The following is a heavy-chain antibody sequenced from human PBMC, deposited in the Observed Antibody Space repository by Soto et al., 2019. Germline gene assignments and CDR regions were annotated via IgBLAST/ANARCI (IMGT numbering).Heavy chain of an antibody. CDR3: ARGPIYYYDSSGYSYYFDY. CDR1: GGSFSGYY. J-gene: IGHJ4*02. V-gene: IGHV4-34*01. Sequence: PSETLSLTCAVYGGSFSGYYWSWIRQPPGKGLEWIGEINHSGSTNYNPSLKSRVTISVDTSKNQFSLKLSSVTAADTAVYYCARGPIYYYDSSGYSYYFDYWGQGTLVTVSS. CDR2: INHSGST. D-gene: IGHD3-22*01.